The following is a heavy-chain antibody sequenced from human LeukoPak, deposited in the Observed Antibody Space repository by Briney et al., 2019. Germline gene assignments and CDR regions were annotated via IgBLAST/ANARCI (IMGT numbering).Heavy chain of an antibody. V-gene: IGHV4-39*07. CDR1: GGSISSSSYD. CDR2: IYYSAST. Sequence: SETLSLTCTVSGGSISSSSYDWGWTRQPPGRGLEWIGSIYYSASTYYNPSLKSRVTISVDTSKNQFSLKLSSVTAADTAVYYCARAGDYSGYADSWGQGTLVTVSS. D-gene: IGHD5-12*01. CDR3: ARAGDYSGYADS. J-gene: IGHJ4*02.